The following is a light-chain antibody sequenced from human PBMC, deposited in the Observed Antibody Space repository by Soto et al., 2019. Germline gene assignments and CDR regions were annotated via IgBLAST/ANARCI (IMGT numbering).Light chain of an antibody. Sequence: NFMLTQPHSVSDSPGKTVTISCTGSGGSIASNYVQWYQQRPGSAPTIVIFEDNQRPSGVPDRFSGSIDTSSNSASLTISGLKTEDEADYYCQSYDSDSQGVFGGVTKLTVL. CDR2: EDN. V-gene: IGLV6-57*02. J-gene: IGLJ3*02. CDR3: QSYDSDSQGV. CDR1: GGSIASNY.